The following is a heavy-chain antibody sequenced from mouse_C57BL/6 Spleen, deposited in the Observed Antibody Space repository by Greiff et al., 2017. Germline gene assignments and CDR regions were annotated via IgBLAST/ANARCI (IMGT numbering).Heavy chain of an antibody. CDR3: ARGQLRAVYFDY. CDR1: GYTFTSYW. CDR2: IDPSDSYT. D-gene: IGHD3-2*02. Sequence: QVQLQQPGAELVKPGASVKLSCKASGYTFTSYWMQWVKQRPGQGLEWIGEIDPSDSYTNYNQKFKGKATLTVDTSSSTAYMQLSSLTSEDSAVYYCARGQLRAVYFDYWGQGTTLTVAS. J-gene: IGHJ2*01. V-gene: IGHV1-50*01.